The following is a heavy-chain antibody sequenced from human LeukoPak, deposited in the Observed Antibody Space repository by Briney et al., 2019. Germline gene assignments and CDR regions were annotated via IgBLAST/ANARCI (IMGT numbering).Heavy chain of an antibody. D-gene: IGHD3-16*02. V-gene: IGHV3-48*03. CDR3: ARLYWGSYRFLDY. Sequence: GGSLRLSCAASGFTFSSYEMNWVRQAPGKGLEWVSYISGSGRTIFYADSVKGRFTISRDNAKNSLYLQMNSLRAEDTAVYYCARLYWGSYRFLDYWGQGTLVTVSS. J-gene: IGHJ4*02. CDR2: ISGSGRTI. CDR1: GFTFSSYE.